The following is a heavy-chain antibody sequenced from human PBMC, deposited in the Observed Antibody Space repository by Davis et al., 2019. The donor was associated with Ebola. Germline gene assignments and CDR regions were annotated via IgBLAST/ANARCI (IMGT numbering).Heavy chain of an antibody. Sequence: ASVTVSCKASGYSFTHYSFSWVRQAPGQGLEWMGWVSGNNGKTDYAQKFQGRVIMTTDTSTSTAYMELNSLKSEDTAIYYCASGEFVDFWGQGTLVTVSS. J-gene: IGHJ4*02. CDR1: GYSFTHYS. CDR2: VSGNNGKT. V-gene: IGHV1-18*01. CDR3: ASGEFVDF. D-gene: IGHD3-10*01.